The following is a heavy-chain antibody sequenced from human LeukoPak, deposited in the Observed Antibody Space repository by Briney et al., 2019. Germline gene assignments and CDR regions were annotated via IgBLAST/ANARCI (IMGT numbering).Heavy chain of an antibody. Sequence: SETLSLTCAVYGGSFSGYYWSWIRQPPGKGLEWIGEVNHSGSTNYNPSLKSRVTISVDTSKNQFSLKLSSVTAADTAVYYCARGRRNYYGSGVLDYWGQGTLVTVSS. D-gene: IGHD3-10*01. CDR2: VNHSGST. CDR3: ARGRRNYYGSGVLDY. CDR1: GGSFSGYY. J-gene: IGHJ4*02. V-gene: IGHV4-34*01.